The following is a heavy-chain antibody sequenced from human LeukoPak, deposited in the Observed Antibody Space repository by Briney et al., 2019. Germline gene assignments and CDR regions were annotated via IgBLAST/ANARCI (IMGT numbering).Heavy chain of an antibody. CDR1: GYSISSGYY. J-gene: IGHJ4*02. CDR2: IYHSGST. V-gene: IGHV4-38-2*01. D-gene: IGHD6-19*01. Sequence: SETLSLTCAVSGYSISSGYYWGWIRQPPGRGLEWIGSIYHSGSTYYNPSLKSRVTISVDTSKNQFSLKLSSVTAADTAVYYCARVSGDSSGLLDYWGQGTLVTVSS. CDR3: ARVSGDSSGLLDY.